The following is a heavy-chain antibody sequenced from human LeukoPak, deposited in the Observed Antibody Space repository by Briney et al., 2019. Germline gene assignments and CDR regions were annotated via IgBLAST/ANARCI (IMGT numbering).Heavy chain of an antibody. Sequence: GASVKVSCKASGYTFTSYDINWVRQATGQGLEWMGWMNPNSGNTGYAQKFQGRVTMTRDTSTSTVYMELSSLRSEDTAVYYCARVGYDYGDYGPDLHYWGQGTLVTVSS. D-gene: IGHD4-17*01. V-gene: IGHV1-8*01. CDR2: MNPNSGNT. CDR1: GYTFTSYD. CDR3: ARVGYDYGDYGPDLHY. J-gene: IGHJ4*02.